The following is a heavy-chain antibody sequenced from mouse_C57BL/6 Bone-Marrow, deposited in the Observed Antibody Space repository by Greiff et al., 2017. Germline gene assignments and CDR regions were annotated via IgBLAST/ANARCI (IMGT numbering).Heavy chain of an antibody. D-gene: IGHD1-1*01. CDR3: ASTVVDWCFDV. CDR2: INPNNGGT. CDR1: GYTFTDYY. Sequence: EVQLQQSGPELVKPGASVKISCKASGYTFTDYYMNWVKQSHGKSLEWIGDINPNNGGTSYNQKFKGKATLTVDKSSSTAYMELRSLTSEDSAVYYCASTVVDWCFDVWGTGTTVTVSS. V-gene: IGHV1-26*01. J-gene: IGHJ1*03.